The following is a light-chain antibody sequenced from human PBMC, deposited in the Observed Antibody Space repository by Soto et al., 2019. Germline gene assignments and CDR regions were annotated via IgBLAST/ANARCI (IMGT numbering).Light chain of an antibody. CDR3: MQPLENFRT. V-gene: IGKV2-28*01. CDR1: QSLLHSDGYNY. Sequence: DILMAQSPLALPFTPGEPSSSACRSSQSLLHSDGYNYLDWYLQKPGQSPQLLIYLGSNRASGVPDRFSGSGSDTYFTLEISRVEADDVGVYYCMQPLENFRTFGQGTKVDIK. J-gene: IGKJ1*01. CDR2: LGS.